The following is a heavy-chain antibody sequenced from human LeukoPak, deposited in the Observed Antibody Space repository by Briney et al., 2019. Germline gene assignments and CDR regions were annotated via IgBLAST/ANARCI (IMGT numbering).Heavy chain of an antibody. CDR2: INHSGRT. V-gene: IGHV4-34*01. J-gene: IGHJ3*02. CDR1: GEPFSGYY. CDR3: ARRLSNDYVWGSPGWAFDI. D-gene: IGHD3-16*01. Sequence: SETLPLTCAVYGEPFSGYYWSWIRQPPGKGLEWIGEINHSGRTNYNPSLKSRVTVSLDTSTNQFSLKLSSVTAADTAVYYCARRLSNDYVWGSPGWAFDIWGQGTMVTVSS.